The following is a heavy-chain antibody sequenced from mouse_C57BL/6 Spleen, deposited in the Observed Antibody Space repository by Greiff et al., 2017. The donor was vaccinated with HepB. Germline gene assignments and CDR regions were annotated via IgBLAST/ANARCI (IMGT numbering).Heavy chain of an antibody. CDR2: IDPSDSYT. J-gene: IGHJ2*01. CDR3: VRFTAVVAPYDWDY. D-gene: IGHD1-1*01. V-gene: IGHV1-69*01. CDR1: GYTFTSYW. Sequence: QVQLQQPGAELVMPGASVKLSCKASGYTFTSYWMHWVKQRPGQGLEWIGEIDPSDSYTNYNQKFKGKSTLTVDKSSSTAYMQRSSLTSEDSAVYDGVRFTAVVAPYDWDYGGQGTTVTVAS.